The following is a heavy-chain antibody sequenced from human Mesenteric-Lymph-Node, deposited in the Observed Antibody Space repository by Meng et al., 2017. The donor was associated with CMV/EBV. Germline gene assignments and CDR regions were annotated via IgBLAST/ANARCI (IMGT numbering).Heavy chain of an antibody. CDR2: IYSGGST. D-gene: IGHD5-18*01. CDR3: AGGSSGGYSYGYDGDNWFDP. Sequence: GGSLRLSCAASGFTVSSNYMSWVRQAPGKGLEWVSVIYSGGSTYYADSVKGRFTISRDNSKNTLYLQMNSLRAEDTAAYYCAGGSSGGYSYGYDGDNWFDPWGQGTLVTVSS. V-gene: IGHV3-53*01. J-gene: IGHJ5*02. CDR1: GFTVSSNY.